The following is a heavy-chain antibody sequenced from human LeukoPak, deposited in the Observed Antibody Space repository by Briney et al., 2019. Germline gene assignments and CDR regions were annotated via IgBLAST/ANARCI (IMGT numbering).Heavy chain of an antibody. CDR2: IFYSGNS. CDR1: GGSISSSTHY. Sequence: SETLSLTCTLSGGSISSSTHYWAWIRQTPGKGLEWIGSIFYSGNSYYNASLKSRVTMSVDTSQNQFSLKLSSVTAADTAVYYCAREDNYGDYVGYWGQGTLVTVSS. D-gene: IGHD4-17*01. J-gene: IGHJ4*02. V-gene: IGHV4-39*01. CDR3: AREDNYGDYVGY.